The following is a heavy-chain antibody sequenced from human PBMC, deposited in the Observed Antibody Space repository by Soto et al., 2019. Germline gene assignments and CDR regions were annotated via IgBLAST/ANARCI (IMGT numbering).Heavy chain of an antibody. CDR2: IWYDGSNK. Sequence: QVQLVESGGGVVQPGRSLRVSCAASGFTFRSYGMHWVRQAPGKGVEWVAVIWYDGSNKYYADSVKGRFTISRDNSKNTLFLQMNSLRAQDTAVYYCARGPVVVDYWGQGTLVTVAS. J-gene: IGHJ4*02. CDR1: GFTFRSYG. V-gene: IGHV3-33*01. CDR3: ARGPVVVDY.